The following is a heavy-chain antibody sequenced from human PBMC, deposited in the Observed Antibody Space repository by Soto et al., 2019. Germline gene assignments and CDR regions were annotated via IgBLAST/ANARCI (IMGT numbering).Heavy chain of an antibody. J-gene: IGHJ6*02. D-gene: IGHD6-13*01. Sequence: EVQLVESGGGLVQPGRSLRLSCVGSGFTIDDYVMHWVRQAPGKGLELVSHITWDGYSIGYAGSVRGRFIISRDNAKNALFRKMNSLRPEDTAVYYCARSWSSITSGRVDVWGQGTTVSVSS. CDR3: ARSWSSITSGRVDV. V-gene: IGHV3-9*01. CDR1: GFTIDDYV. CDR2: ITWDGYSI.